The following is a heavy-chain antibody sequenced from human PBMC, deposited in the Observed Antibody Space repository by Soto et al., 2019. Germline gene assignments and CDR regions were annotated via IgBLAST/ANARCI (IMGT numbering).Heavy chain of an antibody. J-gene: IGHJ2*01. CDR3: ARQGDDSSGRSDWYFDL. CDR1: GGSISSSSYY. CDR2: IYYSGST. Sequence: QLQLQESGPGLVKPSETLSLTCTVSGGSISSSSYYWGWIRQPPGKGLEWIGSIYYSGSTYYNPSRKSRVTMSVDTSKNQFSLKLSSVTAADTAVYYCARQGDDSSGRSDWYFDLWGRGTLVTVSS. D-gene: IGHD3-22*01. V-gene: IGHV4-39*01.